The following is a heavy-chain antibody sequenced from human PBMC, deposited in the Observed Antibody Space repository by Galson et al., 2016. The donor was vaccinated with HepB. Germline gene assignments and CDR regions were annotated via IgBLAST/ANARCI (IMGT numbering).Heavy chain of an antibody. CDR2: ISADGRGP. V-gene: IGHV3-23*01. J-gene: IGHJ4*02. CDR1: GLTFSDHA. Sequence: SLRLSCAASGLTFSDHAFNWVRQAPGKGLKWVATISADGRGPHYADSVRGRFIISRDDSMSTVFLQTNSLRDEDTALYYCAIDFDSSRNYEVGHWGQGTQVTVSS. D-gene: IGHD3-22*01. CDR3: AIDFDSSRNYEVGH.